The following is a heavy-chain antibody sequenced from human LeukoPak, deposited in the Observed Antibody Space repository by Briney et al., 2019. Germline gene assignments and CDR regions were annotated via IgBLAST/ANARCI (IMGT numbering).Heavy chain of an antibody. CDR1: GDSVSSNSAA. Sequence: SQTLSLTCAISGDSVSSNSAAWNWIRQSPSRGLEWLGRTYYRSKWYNDYAVSVKSRITINPDTSKNQFSLQLNSVTPEDTAVHYCARERPDTAMVTEEDYYYYMDVWGKGTTVTVSS. V-gene: IGHV6-1*01. CDR3: ARERPDTAMVTEEDYYYYMDV. J-gene: IGHJ6*03. CDR2: TYYRSKWYN. D-gene: IGHD5-18*01.